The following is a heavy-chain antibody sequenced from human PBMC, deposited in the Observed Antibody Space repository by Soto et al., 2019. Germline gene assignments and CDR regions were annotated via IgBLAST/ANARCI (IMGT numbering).Heavy chain of an antibody. J-gene: IGHJ5*02. CDR1: GGSITNYY. CDR2: VYSTGRT. V-gene: IGHV4-59*08. D-gene: IGHD6-19*01. Sequence: PSETLSLTCSVSGGSITNYYWSWIRQPPGKELQWIGYVYSTGRTNYNPSLKSRVTMSVNASQNQFSLKLSSVTAADTAIYYCARHSSVVRGWFDPWGQGTLVTVSS. CDR3: ARHSSVVRGWFDP.